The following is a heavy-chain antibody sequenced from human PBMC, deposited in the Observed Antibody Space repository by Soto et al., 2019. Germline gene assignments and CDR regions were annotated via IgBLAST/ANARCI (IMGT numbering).Heavy chain of an antibody. D-gene: IGHD1-26*01. V-gene: IGHV3-72*01. CDR2: TRNRANGFTT. J-gene: IGHJ5*02. Sequence: PGGSLRLSCVTSGFPFSDYYMDWVRQAPGRGLEWVGRTRNRANGFTTQYAASVKDRFIVSRDNSKNSPYLQMNSLKTEDTAIYYCARLPAHSDSYDPWGQGTLVTVSS. CDR1: GFPFSDYY. CDR3: ARLPAHSDSYDP.